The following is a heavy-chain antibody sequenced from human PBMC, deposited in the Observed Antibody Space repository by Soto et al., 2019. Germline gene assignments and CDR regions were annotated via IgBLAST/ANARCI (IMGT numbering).Heavy chain of an antibody. CDR3: AKVMYYDILTGYYKVFYYYGMDV. CDR1: GFTLRSYA. Sequence: GGSLRLSCAGSGFTLRSYAMSWVRQAPGKGLEWVSAISGSGGSTYYADSVKGRFTISRDNSKNTLYLQMNSLRAEDTAVYYCAKVMYYDILTGYYKVFYYYGMDVWGQGTTVTVSS. CDR2: ISGSGGST. D-gene: IGHD3-9*01. J-gene: IGHJ6*02. V-gene: IGHV3-23*01.